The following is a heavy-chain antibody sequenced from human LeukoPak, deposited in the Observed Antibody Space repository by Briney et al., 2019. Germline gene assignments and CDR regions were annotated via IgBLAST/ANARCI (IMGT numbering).Heavy chain of an antibody. CDR2: INPNSGGT. CDR1: GYTFTGYY. CDR3: ARDRDYYDSSGYYYAY. J-gene: IGHJ4*02. V-gene: IGHV1-2*06. D-gene: IGHD3-22*01. Sequence: ASVKVSCKASGYTFTGYYMHWVRQAPGQGLEWMGRINPNSGGTNYAQKFQGRVTMTRDTSISTAYMELSRLISDDTAVYYCARDRDYYDSSGYYYAYWGQGTLVTVSS.